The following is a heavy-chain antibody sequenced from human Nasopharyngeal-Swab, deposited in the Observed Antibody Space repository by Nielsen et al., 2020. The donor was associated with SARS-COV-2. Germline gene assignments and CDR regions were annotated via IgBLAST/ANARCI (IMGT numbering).Heavy chain of an antibody. D-gene: IGHD3-3*01. Sequence: GESLKISCAASGFTFSSYAMSWVRPAPGKGLEWVSAISGSGGSTYYADSVKGRFTISRDNSKNTLYLQMNSLRAEDTAVYYCAKNDFWSGYPRDYWGQGTLVTVSS. CDR1: GFTFSSYA. V-gene: IGHV3-23*01. CDR2: ISGSGGST. CDR3: AKNDFWSGYPRDY. J-gene: IGHJ4*02.